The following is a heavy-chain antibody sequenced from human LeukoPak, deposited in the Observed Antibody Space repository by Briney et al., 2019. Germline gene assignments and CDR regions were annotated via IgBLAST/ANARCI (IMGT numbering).Heavy chain of an antibody. CDR2: INPNSSGT. V-gene: IGHV1-2*02. Sequence: ASVKVSCKASGYTFTGYYMHWVRQAPGQGLEWMGWINPNSSGTNYAQKFQGRVTMTRDTSISTAYMEVSRLISDDTAMYYCARDYYDSRTDFDYWGQGTPVTVPS. J-gene: IGHJ4*02. CDR1: GYTFTGYY. CDR3: ARDYYDSRTDFDY. D-gene: IGHD3-22*01.